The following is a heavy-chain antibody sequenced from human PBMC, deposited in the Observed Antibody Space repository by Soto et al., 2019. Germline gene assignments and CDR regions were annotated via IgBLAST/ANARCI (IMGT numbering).Heavy chain of an antibody. CDR2: ISYDGSNK. V-gene: IGHV3-30*18. J-gene: IGHJ6*02. CDR3: AKDPSIELWYYYGMDV. CDR1: GFTFSSYG. Sequence: QVQLVESGGGVVQPGRSLRLSCAASGFTFSSYGMHWVRQAPGKGLEWVAVISYDGSNKYYADSVKGRFTISRDNSKNTLYLQMNSLRAEDTAVYYCAKDPSIELWYYYGMDVWGQGTTVTVSS. D-gene: IGHD2-8*01.